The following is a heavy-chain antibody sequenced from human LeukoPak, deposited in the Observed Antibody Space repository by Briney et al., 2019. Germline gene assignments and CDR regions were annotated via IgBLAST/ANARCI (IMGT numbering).Heavy chain of an antibody. CDR3: ARTPYYYDSSGYSP. V-gene: IGHV1-18*01. D-gene: IGHD3-22*01. CDR2: ISAYNGNT. Sequence: ASVKVSCKASGYTFTSYGISWVRQAPGQGLEWMGWISAYNGNTNYAQKLQGRVTMTTDTSTSTAYMELRSLRSDDTAVYYRARTPYYYDSSGYSPWGQGTLVTVSS. J-gene: IGHJ5*02. CDR1: GYTFTSYG.